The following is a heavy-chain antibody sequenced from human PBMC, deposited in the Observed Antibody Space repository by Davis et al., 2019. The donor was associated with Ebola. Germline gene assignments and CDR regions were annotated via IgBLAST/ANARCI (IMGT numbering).Heavy chain of an antibody. D-gene: IGHD3-22*01. Sequence: GESLKISCKGSGYSFTSYWIAWVRQMPGKGLEWMGRIDPSDSYTNYSPSFQGHVTISADKSISTAYLQWSSLKASDTAMYYCARQDSSGYFYFDYWGQGTLVTVSS. CDR1: GYSFTSYW. CDR3: ARQDSSGYFYFDY. CDR2: IDPSDSYT. V-gene: IGHV5-10-1*01. J-gene: IGHJ4*02.